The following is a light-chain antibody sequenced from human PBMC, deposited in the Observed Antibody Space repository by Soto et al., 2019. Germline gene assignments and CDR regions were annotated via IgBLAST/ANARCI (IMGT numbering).Light chain of an antibody. CDR3: QQYNNWPST. CDR2: GAS. CDR1: QSVSSN. Sequence: ETMMTQSPDTLSVSLGERATLSCRASQSVSSNLAWYQQKPGQAPRLLIYGASTRATGIPARFSGSGSGTEFTLTISSLQSEDFAVYYCQQYNNWPSTFGQGTRLEIK. V-gene: IGKV3-15*01. J-gene: IGKJ5*01.